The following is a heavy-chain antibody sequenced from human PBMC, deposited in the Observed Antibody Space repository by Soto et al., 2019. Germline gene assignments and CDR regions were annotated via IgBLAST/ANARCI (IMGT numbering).Heavy chain of an antibody. CDR1: GGSISSSSYY. J-gene: IGHJ6*02. Sequence: SETLSLTCTVSGGSISSSSYYWGWIRQPPGKGREWIGSIYYSGSTYYNPSLKSRVTISVDTSKNQLSLKLSSVTAADTAVYYCARQWGWYSSSSFGDYYYYGMDVWGQGTTVTVSS. V-gene: IGHV4-39*01. CDR2: IYYSGST. CDR3: ARQWGWYSSSSFGDYYYYGMDV. D-gene: IGHD6-6*01.